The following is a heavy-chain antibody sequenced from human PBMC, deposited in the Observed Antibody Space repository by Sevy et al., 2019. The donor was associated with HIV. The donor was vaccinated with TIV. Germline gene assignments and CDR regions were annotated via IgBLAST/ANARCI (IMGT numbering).Heavy chain of an antibody. CDR2: ISAYNGNT. J-gene: IGHJ6*02. Sequence: ASVKVSCKASGYTVTSYGISWVRQAPGQGLEWMGWISAYNGNTNYAQKLQGRVTMTTDTSTSTAYMELRSLRSDDTAVSYCARVGYSSIWTHPYYYYYGMDVWGQGTTVTVSS. CDR1: GYTVTSYG. CDR3: ARVGYSSIWTHPYYYYYGMDV. D-gene: IGHD6-13*01. V-gene: IGHV1-18*01.